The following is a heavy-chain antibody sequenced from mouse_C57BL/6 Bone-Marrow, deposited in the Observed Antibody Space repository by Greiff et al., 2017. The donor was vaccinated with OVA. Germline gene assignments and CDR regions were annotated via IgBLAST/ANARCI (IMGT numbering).Heavy chain of an antibody. Sequence: EVQLQQSGPELVKPGASVKISCKASGYTFTDYYMNWVKQSHGKSLEWIGDINPNNGGTSYNQKFKGKATLTVYKSSSTAYMELRSLKTEDSSFYYCARKDSNYIAYWGQGTLVTVSA. CDR2: INPNNGGT. D-gene: IGHD2-5*01. CDR1: GYTFTDYY. CDR3: ARKDSNYIAY. J-gene: IGHJ3*01. V-gene: IGHV1-26*01.